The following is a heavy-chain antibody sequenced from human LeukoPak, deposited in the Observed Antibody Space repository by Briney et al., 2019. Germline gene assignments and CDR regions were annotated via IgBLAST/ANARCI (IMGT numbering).Heavy chain of an antibody. J-gene: IGHJ4*02. CDR1: GFTFSSYA. Sequence: GGSLRLSCSASGFTFSSYAMEWLRQVPGKVLEYVSGISSNGGSTYYADSVKGRFTISRDNSKNTLYLQMSSLRAEDTAVYYCVKDPMTTMTSHFDYWGQGTLVTVSS. CDR3: VKDPMTTMTSHFDY. V-gene: IGHV3-64D*06. D-gene: IGHD4-17*01. CDR2: ISSNGGST.